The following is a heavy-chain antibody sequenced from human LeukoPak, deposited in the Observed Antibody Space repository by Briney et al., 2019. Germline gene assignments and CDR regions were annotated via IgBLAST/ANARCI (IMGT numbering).Heavy chain of an antibody. V-gene: IGHV3-21*01. CDR1: GFTFSSYS. CDR3: ARGITVAGLDY. J-gene: IGHJ4*02. Sequence: GGSLRLSCAASGFTFSSYSMNCVRQAPGKGLEWGSSISSSSSYIYYADSVKGRFTISRDNAKNSLYLQMNSLRAEDTAVYYCARGITVAGLDYWGQGTLVTVSS. CDR2: ISSSSSYI. D-gene: IGHD6-19*01.